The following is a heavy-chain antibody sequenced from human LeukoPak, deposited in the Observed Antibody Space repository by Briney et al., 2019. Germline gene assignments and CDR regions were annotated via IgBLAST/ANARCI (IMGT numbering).Heavy chain of an antibody. D-gene: IGHD7-27*01. Sequence: PGVSLRLSCAASGFTSSSYTMSWVRQAPGKGLEWVSTITTSDGNTYYADSVKGRFTVSRDNSKNTLYLQMNSLRAEDTAVYYCAKDGGLWVSAHWGDSWGRGTLVSVSS. CDR2: ITTSDGNT. V-gene: IGHV3-23*01. CDR1: GFTSSSYT. CDR3: AKDGGLWVSAHWGDS. J-gene: IGHJ4*02.